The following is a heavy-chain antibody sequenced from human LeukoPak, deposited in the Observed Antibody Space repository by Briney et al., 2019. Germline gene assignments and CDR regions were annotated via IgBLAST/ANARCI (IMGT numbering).Heavy chain of an antibody. CDR3: ARDLWNFYDDSGYNRDYDS. CDR1: TSR. V-gene: IGHV1-18*01. D-gene: IGHD3-22*01. Sequence: GASVKVSCKATSRISWVRQAPGQGLEWMGWIGTYGGDTYYAQKFQGRITVTTDTSTSTVYMELRNLRSDDTGVYYCARDLWNFYDDSGYNRDYDSWGQGTLVTVSS. J-gene: IGHJ5*01. CDR2: IGTYGGDT.